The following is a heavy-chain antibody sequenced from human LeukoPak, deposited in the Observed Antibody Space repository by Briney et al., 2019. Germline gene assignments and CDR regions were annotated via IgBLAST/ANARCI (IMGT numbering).Heavy chain of an antibody. CDR2: ISGSGGST. Sequence: PGGSLRLSCAASGFTFSSYEMNWVRQAPGKGLEWVSGISGSGGSTYYADSVKGRFTISRDNSKNTLYLQMNSLRAEDTAVYYCAKRLRITIFGDNDPWGQGTLVTVSS. CDR1: GFTFSSYE. V-gene: IGHV3-23*01. D-gene: IGHD3-3*01. J-gene: IGHJ5*02. CDR3: AKRLRITIFGDNDP.